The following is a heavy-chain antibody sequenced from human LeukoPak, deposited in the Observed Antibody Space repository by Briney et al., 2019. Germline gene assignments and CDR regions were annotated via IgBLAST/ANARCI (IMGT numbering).Heavy chain of an antibody. Sequence: GGSLRLAWAASGLTFSSYEMNWVRQAPGKGLEWVSYISSSGTNIYYGDSVKGRFTISRDNAQNSLFLQMNSLRAEDTAVYYCARDDYDSSTPYFFDYWGQGTLVTVSS. V-gene: IGHV3-48*03. CDR1: GLTFSSYE. CDR3: ARDDYDSSTPYFFDY. D-gene: IGHD3-22*01. CDR2: ISSSGTNI. J-gene: IGHJ4*02.